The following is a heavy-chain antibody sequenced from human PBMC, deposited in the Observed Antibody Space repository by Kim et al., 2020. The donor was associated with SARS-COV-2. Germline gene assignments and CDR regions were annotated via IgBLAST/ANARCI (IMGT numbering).Heavy chain of an antibody. D-gene: IGHD3-10*01. J-gene: IGHJ5*02. CDR2: IQYSGST. CDR1: GDSVSNADYF. V-gene: IGHV4-61*03. Sequence: SETLSLTCTVSGDSVSNADYFWSWIRQPPGRGLEWIGDIQYSGSTKYNSSLGSRVTISLDTSKNVFSLILNSVTAADTALNHCARVVGYKTQRSEDWFDPWDQGTLVTVTS. CDR3: ARVVGYKTQRSEDWFDP.